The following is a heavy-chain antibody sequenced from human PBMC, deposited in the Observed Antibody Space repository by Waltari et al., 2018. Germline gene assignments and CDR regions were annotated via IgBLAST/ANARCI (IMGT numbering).Heavy chain of an antibody. Sequence: EVQLVQSGAEVKKPGESLTISCKGSGYSFTSYWIGWVRQMPGKGLEWMGIISPGYSDTSYSPSFQGQVTISADKSSSTAYLQWSSLKASDTAMYYCARQGADFWSGYYKAWGQGTLVTVSS. D-gene: IGHD3-3*01. V-gene: IGHV5-51*01. CDR1: GYSFTSYW. CDR2: ISPGYSDT. CDR3: ARQGADFWSGYYKA. J-gene: IGHJ5*02.